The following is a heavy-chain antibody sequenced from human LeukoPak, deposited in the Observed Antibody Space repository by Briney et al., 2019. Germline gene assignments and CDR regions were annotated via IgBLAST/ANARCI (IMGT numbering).Heavy chain of an antibody. CDR3: AKDKAPWKSTAISDFDY. D-gene: IGHD1-1*01. CDR2: IRCDGSNK. V-gene: IGHV3-30*02. Sequence: GGSLRLSCAASGFTFSNYGMHWVRKAPGKGLEWVAFIRCDGSNKYYADSVKGRFTISRDNSKNTLYLQMNSLRAEDTAVYFCAKDKAPWKSTAISDFDYWGQGTLVTVSS. J-gene: IGHJ4*02. CDR1: GFTFSNYG.